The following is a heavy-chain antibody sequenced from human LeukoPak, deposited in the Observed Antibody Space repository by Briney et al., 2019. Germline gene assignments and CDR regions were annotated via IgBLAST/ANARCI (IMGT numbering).Heavy chain of an antibody. CDR2: ISDSGGNT. Sequence: GGSLRLSCAASGFTFSSCAMSWVRQAPGKGLEWVAGISDSGGNTYYADSVKGRFTISRDNSKNTLLLQMSSLRAEDTAVYYCARGYYYDTSGYSLPLDYWGQGTLLTVSS. CDR1: GFTFSSCA. V-gene: IGHV3-23*01. J-gene: IGHJ4*02. CDR3: ARGYYYDTSGYSLPLDY. D-gene: IGHD3-22*01.